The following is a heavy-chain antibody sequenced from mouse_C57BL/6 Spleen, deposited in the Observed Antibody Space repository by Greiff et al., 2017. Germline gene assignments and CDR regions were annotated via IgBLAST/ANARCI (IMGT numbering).Heavy chain of an antibody. Sequence: VQLQQSGAELVMPGASVKLSCKASGYTFTSYWMHWVKQRPGQGLEWIGEIDPSDSYTNYNQKFKGKSTLTVDKSSSTAYMQLSSLTSEDSAVYYCARGYDYGSSYEWYFDVWGTGTTVTVSS. J-gene: IGHJ1*03. CDR1: GYTFTSYW. CDR3: ARGYDYGSSYEWYFDV. D-gene: IGHD1-1*01. CDR2: IDPSDSYT. V-gene: IGHV1-69*01.